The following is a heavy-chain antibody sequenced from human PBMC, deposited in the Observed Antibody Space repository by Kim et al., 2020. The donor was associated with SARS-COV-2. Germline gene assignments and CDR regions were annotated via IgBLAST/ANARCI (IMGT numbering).Heavy chain of an antibody. D-gene: IGHD5-12*01. V-gene: IGHV1-18*01. J-gene: IGHJ4*02. CDR1: GYTFTSYG. Sequence: ASVKVSCKASGYTFTSYGISWVRQAPGQGLEWMGWISAYNGNTNYAQKLQGRVTMTTDTSTSTAYMELRSLRSDDTAVYYCARDIEGIGYGEPFDYWGQGTLVTVSS. CDR2: ISAYNGNT. CDR3: ARDIEGIGYGEPFDY.